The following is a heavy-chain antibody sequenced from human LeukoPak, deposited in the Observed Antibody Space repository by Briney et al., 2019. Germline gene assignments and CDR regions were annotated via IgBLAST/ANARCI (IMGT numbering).Heavy chain of an antibody. CDR3: AREDPVAGIGY. Sequence: GGSLRLSCAAPGFTFSSYWMSWVRQAPGKGLEWVANIKQDGSEKYYVDSVKGRFTISRDNAKNSLYLQMNSLRAEDTAVYYCAREDPVAGIGYWGQGTLVTVSS. J-gene: IGHJ4*02. CDR1: GFTFSSYW. CDR2: IKQDGSEK. D-gene: IGHD6-19*01. V-gene: IGHV3-7*01.